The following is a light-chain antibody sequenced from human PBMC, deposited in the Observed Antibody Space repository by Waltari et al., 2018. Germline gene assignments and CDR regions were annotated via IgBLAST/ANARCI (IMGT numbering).Light chain of an antibody. CDR1: QSVSIN. Sequence: EVVMTQSPATLSVSPGERATLSCRVSQSVSINLSWYQQKPGQAPRLLMYSASIRAAGIPARFSGSGSGTEFTLTISSLQSEDIAVYYCQQHNDWPRTFGQGTKVEI. V-gene: IGKV3-15*01. J-gene: IGKJ1*01. CDR2: SAS. CDR3: QQHNDWPRT.